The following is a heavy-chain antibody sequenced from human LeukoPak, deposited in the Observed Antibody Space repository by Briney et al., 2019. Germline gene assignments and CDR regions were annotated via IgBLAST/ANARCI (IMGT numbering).Heavy chain of an antibody. D-gene: IGHD6-19*01. Sequence: GGSLRLSCAASGFNFNTYTMNWVRQAPGKGLEWVSSISSSGDYKYYADSLKGRFTVSRDNAKNSVSLQMNSLRAEDTAVYYCTRDSDSSGWLDYYMDVWGKGTTVTISS. CDR1: GFNFNTYT. J-gene: IGHJ6*03. CDR2: ISSSGDYK. V-gene: IGHV3-21*01. CDR3: TRDSDSSGWLDYYMDV.